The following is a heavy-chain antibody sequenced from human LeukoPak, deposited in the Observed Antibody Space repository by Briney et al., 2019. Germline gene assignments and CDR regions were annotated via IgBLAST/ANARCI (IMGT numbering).Heavy chain of an antibody. CDR2: ISAYNGNT. D-gene: IGHD1-26*01. Sequence: AAVTVSCKASGYTFTSYGISWVRQPPGQGLEWMGWISAYNGNTNYAQKLQGRVTMTTDTSTSTAYIELRSLRSDDTAGYYCARERYRGYFDYWGQGTLVTVSS. CDR3: ARERYRGYFDY. V-gene: IGHV1-18*01. CDR1: GYTFTSYG. J-gene: IGHJ4*02.